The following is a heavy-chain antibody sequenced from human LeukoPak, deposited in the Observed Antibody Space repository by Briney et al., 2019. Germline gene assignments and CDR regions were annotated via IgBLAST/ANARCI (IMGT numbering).Heavy chain of an antibody. CDR3: ARDEYGDYSNWFDP. CDR1: GGSISSGGYY. J-gene: IGHJ5*02. CDR2: IYYSGST. D-gene: IGHD4-17*01. V-gene: IGHV4-31*03. Sequence: PSQTLSLTCTVSGGSISSGGYYWSWIRQHPGXXXXXXXXIYYSGSTYYNPSLKSRVTISVDTSKNQFSLKLSSVTAADTAVYYCARDEYGDYSNWFDPWGQGTLVTVSS.